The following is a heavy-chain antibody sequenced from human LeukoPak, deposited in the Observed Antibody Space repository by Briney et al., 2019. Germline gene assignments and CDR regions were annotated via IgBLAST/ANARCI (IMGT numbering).Heavy chain of an antibody. D-gene: IGHD5-18*01. J-gene: IGHJ6*02. CDR1: GFTFSTYA. CDR2: IYYTGST. V-gene: IGHV4-59*01. Sequence: PGGSLRLSCAVSGFTFSTYAMSWVRQAPGKGLEWIGNIYYTGSTNYNPSLQSRVTMSVDTSKNQFSLNVSSVTAADTAVYYCAREACRRCRDTPMVRLYGMDVWGQGTTVTVS. CDR3: AREACRRCRDTPMVRLYGMDV.